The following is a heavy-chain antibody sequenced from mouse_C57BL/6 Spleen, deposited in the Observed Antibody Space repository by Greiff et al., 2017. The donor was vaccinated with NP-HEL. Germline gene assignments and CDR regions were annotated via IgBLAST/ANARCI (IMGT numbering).Heavy chain of an antibody. V-gene: IGHV5-9-1*02. D-gene: IGHD2-5*01. CDR3: TRERDSNYPYAMDY. J-gene: IGHJ4*01. CDR2: ISSGGDYI. Sequence: DVMLVESGEGLVKPGGSLKLSCAASGFTFSSYAMSWVRQTPEKRLEWVAYISSGGDYIYYADTVKGRFTISRDNARNTLYLQMSSLKSEDTAMYYCTRERDSNYPYAMDYWGQGTSVTVSS. CDR1: GFTFSSYA.